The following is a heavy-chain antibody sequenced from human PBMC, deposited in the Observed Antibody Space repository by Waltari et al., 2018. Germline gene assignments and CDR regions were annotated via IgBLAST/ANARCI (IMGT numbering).Heavy chain of an antibody. CDR1: GGSISSYY. J-gene: IGHJ5*02. CDR2: INTSGST. D-gene: IGHD1-1*01. Sequence: QVQLQESGPGLVKPSETLSLTCTVSGGSISSYYWSWIRQPAGKGLEWIGRINTSGSTNYNPSLKGRVTMSVETSKNQFSLNLSSVTAADTAVYYCVRGGTYNWFDPWGQGTLVTVSS. CDR3: VRGGTYNWFDP. V-gene: IGHV4-4*07.